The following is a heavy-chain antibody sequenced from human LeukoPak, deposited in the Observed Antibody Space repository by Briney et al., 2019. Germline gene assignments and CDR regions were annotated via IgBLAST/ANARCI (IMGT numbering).Heavy chain of an antibody. CDR2: IWYDGSNK. D-gene: IGHD1-1*01. V-gene: IGHV3-33*08. CDR1: RLTYSRDG. Sequence: GGSLRLCCAASRLTYSRDGMHGVLQAPGKGLEWVAVIWYDGSNKYYADSVKGRFTISRDNSKNTLYLQMNSLRAEDTAVYYCAREYNWNDWLFFDYWGQGTLVTVSS. J-gene: IGHJ4*02. CDR3: AREYNWNDWLFFDY.